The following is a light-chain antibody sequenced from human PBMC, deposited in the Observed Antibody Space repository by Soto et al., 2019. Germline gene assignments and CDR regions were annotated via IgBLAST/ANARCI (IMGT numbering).Light chain of an antibody. CDR2: KAS. CDR1: QSISSW. CDR3: QQYESYPVT. J-gene: IGKJ4*01. Sequence: DSRMTQSPATLSASVGDTVTITCRTSQSISSWLAWYQQKPGKAPKILIYKASILQSGVPSRFSGSGSGTEFTLTIRSLQPDDFATYYCQQYESYPVTFGGGTKVEIK. V-gene: IGKV1-5*03.